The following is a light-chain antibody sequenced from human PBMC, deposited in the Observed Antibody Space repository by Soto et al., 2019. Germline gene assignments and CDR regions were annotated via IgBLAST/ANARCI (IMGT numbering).Light chain of an antibody. J-gene: IGKJ4*01. CDR3: QQRSNWPLT. CDR2: DAS. V-gene: IGKV3-11*01. CDR1: QSVSSY. Sequence: ELVLPQSPATLSLSPGASATLSCRASQSVSSYLAWYQQKPGQAPRLLIYDASNRATGIPARFSGSGSGTDFTLTISSLEPEDFAFYYCQQRSNWPLTFGGGTKVDIK.